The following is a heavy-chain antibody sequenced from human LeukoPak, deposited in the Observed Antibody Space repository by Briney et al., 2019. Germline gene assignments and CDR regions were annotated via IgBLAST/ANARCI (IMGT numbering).Heavy chain of an antibody. Sequence: SETLSLTCTVSGGSISGYYWSWIRQPPGKGLEWIGYIYYSGSTNYNPSLKSRVTISVDTSKNQFSLKLSSVTAADTAVYYCARDLDDYGDYGRAFDIWGQGTMVTVSS. CDR3: ARDLDDYGDYGRAFDI. J-gene: IGHJ3*02. V-gene: IGHV4-59*01. D-gene: IGHD4-17*01. CDR2: IYYSGST. CDR1: GGSISGYY.